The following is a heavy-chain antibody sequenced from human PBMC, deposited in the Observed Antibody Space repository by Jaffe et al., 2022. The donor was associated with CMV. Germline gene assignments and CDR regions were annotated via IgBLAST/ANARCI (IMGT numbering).Heavy chain of an antibody. CDR1: GFTFSSYA. CDR2: ISGSGGST. D-gene: IGHD5-12*01. V-gene: IGHV3-23*01. CDR3: APRYSGYDSRSGGWFDP. J-gene: IGHJ5*02. Sequence: EVQLLESGGGLVQPGGSLRLSCAASGFTFSSYAMSWVRQAPGKGLEWVSAISGSGGSTYYADSVKGRFTISRDNSKNTLYLQMNSLRAEDTAVYYCAPRYSGYDSRSGGWFDPWGQGTLVTVSS.